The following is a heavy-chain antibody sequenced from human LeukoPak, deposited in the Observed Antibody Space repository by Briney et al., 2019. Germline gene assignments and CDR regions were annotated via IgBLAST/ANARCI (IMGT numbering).Heavy chain of an antibody. CDR1: GGSISSYY. D-gene: IGHD5-24*01. J-gene: IGHJ3*02. Sequence: SDTLSLTCTVSGGSISSYYWSWIRQPPGKGLEWIGYIYTSGSTNYNPSLKSRVTISVDTSKNQFSLKLSSVTAADTAVYYCARHGPKDGYNTAFDIWGQGTMVTVSS. CDR3: ARHGPKDGYNTAFDI. CDR2: IYTSGST. V-gene: IGHV4-4*09.